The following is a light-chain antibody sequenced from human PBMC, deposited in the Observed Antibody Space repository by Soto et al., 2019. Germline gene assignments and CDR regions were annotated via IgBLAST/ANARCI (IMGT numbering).Light chain of an antibody. J-gene: IGKJ1*01. CDR3: QQYENYWT. Sequence: EIVMTQSPATLSVSPVERATLSCRASQSVSSNLAWYQQKPGQAPRLLIYGASTRATGIPARFSGSGSGTEFTLTISNLQPDDFATYYCQQYENYWTFGQGTKVDNK. CDR1: QSVSSN. V-gene: IGKV3-15*01. CDR2: GAS.